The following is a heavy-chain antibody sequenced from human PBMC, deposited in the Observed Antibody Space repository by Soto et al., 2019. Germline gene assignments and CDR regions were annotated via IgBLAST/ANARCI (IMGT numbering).Heavy chain of an antibody. J-gene: IGHJ1*01. Sequence: GGSLRLSCSAFGLTIGNFGLHWVRQGPGKGLEYVCAIDSSGESIDYADSVKGRFTISRDNAKNSLYLQMNSLRAEDTAAYYCARDPADYYDSSGSMEYFQHWGQGTLVTVSS. V-gene: IGHV3-64*04. CDR3: ARDPADYYDSSGSMEYFQH. CDR1: GLTIGNFG. D-gene: IGHD3-22*01. CDR2: IDSSGESI.